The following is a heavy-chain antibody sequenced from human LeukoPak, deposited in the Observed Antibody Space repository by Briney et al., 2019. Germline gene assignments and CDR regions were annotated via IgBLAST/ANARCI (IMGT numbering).Heavy chain of an antibody. CDR2: ISAYNGNT. V-gene: IGHV1-18*01. J-gene: IGHJ4*02. Sequence: ASVKVSCKASGYTFTSYGISWVRQAPGQGLEWMGWISAYNGNTNYAQKLQGRVTMTTDTSTSTAYMELSSLRSEDTAVYYCARVYYYDSLGNWGQGTLVTVSS. CDR1: GYTFTSYG. D-gene: IGHD3-22*01. CDR3: ARVYYYDSLGN.